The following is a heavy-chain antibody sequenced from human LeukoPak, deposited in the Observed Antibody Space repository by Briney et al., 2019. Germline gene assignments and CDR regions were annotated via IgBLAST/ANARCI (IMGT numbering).Heavy chain of an antibody. D-gene: IGHD6-13*01. V-gene: IGHV4-34*01. J-gene: IGHJ6*02. CDR2: INRSGST. Sequence: SETLSLTCAVYGGSFSGYYWSWIRQPPGKGLECIGEINRSGSTNYNPSLKSRVTISVDTSKNQFSLKLSSVTAADTAVYYCAKIAAARYYYYGMDVWGQGTTVTVSS. CDR1: GGSFSGYY. CDR3: AKIAAARYYYYGMDV.